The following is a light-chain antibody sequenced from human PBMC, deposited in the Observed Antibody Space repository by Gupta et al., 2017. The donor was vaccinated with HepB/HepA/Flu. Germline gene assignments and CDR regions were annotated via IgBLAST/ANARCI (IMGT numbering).Light chain of an antibody. Sequence: SYVVTQPPSASVAPGKTASITSGGNNIGTKGVHWYQQKPGQAPVMVIYNDSDRPSGIPERFSGSNSGSTATLTISRVEAGDEAEYYCQVWDSSNDSAVFGGGTKLTVL. CDR2: NDS. V-gene: IGLV3-21*04. J-gene: IGLJ2*01. CDR1: NIGTKG. CDR3: QVWDSSNDSAV.